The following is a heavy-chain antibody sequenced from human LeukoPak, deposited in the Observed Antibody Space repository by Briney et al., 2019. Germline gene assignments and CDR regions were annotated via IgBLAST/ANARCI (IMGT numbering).Heavy chain of an antibody. V-gene: IGHV1-18*01. D-gene: IGHD1/OR15-1a*01. J-gene: IGHJ5*02. CDR2: ISPHNGQT. CDR1: GYIFTIYG. CDR3: AKTREHDLDDL. Sequence: ASVKVSCKASGYIFTIYGITWVRQAPGQGLEWMGWISPHNGQTLYAHEVQDRVIMTTDASTTTAYMELRSLRSDDTAVYYCAKTREHDLDDLWGQGTLVTVSS.